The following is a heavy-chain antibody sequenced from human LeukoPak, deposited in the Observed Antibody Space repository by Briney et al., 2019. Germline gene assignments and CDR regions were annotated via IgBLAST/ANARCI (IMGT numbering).Heavy chain of an antibody. V-gene: IGHV4-39*07. CDR2: IYYSGST. CDR3: ARAPEYGLYYFDY. CDR1: GGSISSGSYY. Sequence: SETLSLTCAVSGGSISSGSYYWGWIRQPPGKGREWIGNIYYSGSTYYHPSLKSRASISVDTPKHQFSLKPTSVTAADTAVYYCARAPEYGLYYFDYWGQGTLVTVSS. D-gene: IGHD1-14*01. J-gene: IGHJ4*02.